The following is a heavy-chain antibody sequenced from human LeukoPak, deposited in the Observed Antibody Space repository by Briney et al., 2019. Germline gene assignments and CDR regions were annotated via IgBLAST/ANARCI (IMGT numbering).Heavy chain of an antibody. CDR1: GGSFSGYY. V-gene: IGHV4-34*01. D-gene: IGHD6-19*01. CDR2: INHSGST. J-gene: IGHJ4*02. CDR3: ARGRSSGWYY. Sequence: SETLSLTCAVYGGSFSGYYWSWIRQPPGKGLEWIGEINHSGSTNYNPSLKSRVTISVDTSKNQFSLKLSSVTAADTAVYYCARGRSSGWYYWGQGTLVTVSS.